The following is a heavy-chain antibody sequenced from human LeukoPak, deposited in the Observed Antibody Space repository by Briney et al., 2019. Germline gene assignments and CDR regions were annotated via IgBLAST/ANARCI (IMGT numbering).Heavy chain of an antibody. J-gene: IGHJ4*02. CDR1: GGSISSYY. CDR3: ARDYYDSSRYYFDY. D-gene: IGHD3-22*01. V-gene: IGHV4-4*07. Sequence: SETLSLTCTVSGGSISSYYWSWIRQPAWKGLEWIGRIYTSGSTNYNPSLKSRVTMSVDTSKNQFSLKLRSVTAADTAVYYCARDYYDSSRYYFDYWGQGISVTVSS. CDR2: IYTSGST.